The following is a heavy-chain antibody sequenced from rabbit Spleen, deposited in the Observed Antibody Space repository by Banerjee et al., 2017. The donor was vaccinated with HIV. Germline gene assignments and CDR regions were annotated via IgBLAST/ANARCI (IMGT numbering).Heavy chain of an antibody. CDR2: IYTGGSGST. CDR1: GFSFSSSYY. D-gene: IGHD1-1*01. Sequence: QSLEESGGGLVQPEGSLTLTCTASGFSFSSSYYMCWVRQAPGEGLEWIACIYTGGSGSTAYATWPKGRFTVSRTSSTTVTLRMTSLTAADTATYFCARDLVGVIGWNFYLWGQGTLVTVS. V-gene: IGHV1S40*01. J-gene: IGHJ4*01. CDR3: ARDLVGVIGWNFYL.